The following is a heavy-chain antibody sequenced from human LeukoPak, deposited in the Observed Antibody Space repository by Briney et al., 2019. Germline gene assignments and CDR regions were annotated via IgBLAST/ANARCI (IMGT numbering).Heavy chain of an antibody. CDR3: AKTPSSGWYNPWGY. J-gene: IGHJ4*02. CDR2: ISGSGGST. Sequence: TGGSLRLSCAASGFTFSNYAMSWVRQAPGKGLEWVSAISGSGGSTYYADSVKGRFTISRDNSKNTLYLQMNSLRAEDTAVYYCAKTPSSGWYNPWGYWGQGTLVTVSS. D-gene: IGHD6-19*01. CDR1: GFTFSNYA. V-gene: IGHV3-23*01.